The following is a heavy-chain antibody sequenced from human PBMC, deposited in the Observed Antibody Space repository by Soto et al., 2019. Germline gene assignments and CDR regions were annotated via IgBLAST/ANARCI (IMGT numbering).Heavy chain of an antibody. CDR1: GGTFGNYG. J-gene: IGHJ4*02. CDR2: ISWKTAGV. V-gene: IGHV3-9*01. Sequence: TGGSLRLSWTAAGGTFGNYGVSWVLQAPGKGLEWVSGISWKTAGVVYADSVKGRFTISRDNAKNSLYLQMNSLKAEDTALYYCARRTVCIGTSFFDYWRQRTLVPVSS. CDR3: ARRTVCIGTSFFDY.